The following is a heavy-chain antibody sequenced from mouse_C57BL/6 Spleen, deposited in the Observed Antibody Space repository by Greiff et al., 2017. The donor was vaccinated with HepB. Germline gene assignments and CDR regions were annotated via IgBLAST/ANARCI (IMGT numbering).Heavy chain of an antibody. CDR1: VFSLSTFGMG. CDR2: IYWDEDK. V-gene: IGHV8-9*01. D-gene: IGHD1-1*01. CDR3: ARSTVVGYFDV. J-gene: IGHJ1*03. Sequence: QVTLKVCGPGILQPSQTLSLTCSFSVFSLSTFGMGVSWIRQPSGKGLEWLAHIYWDEDKHYKPSLKSRLTISKDTSNNQVFLKITTVDTADTATYYSARSTVVGYFDVWGTGTTVTVSS.